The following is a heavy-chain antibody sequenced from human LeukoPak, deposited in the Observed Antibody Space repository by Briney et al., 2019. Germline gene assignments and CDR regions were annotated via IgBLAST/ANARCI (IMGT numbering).Heavy chain of an antibody. V-gene: IGHV4-61*02. J-gene: IGHJ3*01. CDR2: IYTSGST. Sequence: PSQTLSLTCTVSGGSISSGSYYWSWIWQPAWKGLEWIGRIYTSGSTNYNPSLKSRVTISVDTSKNQLSLKLSSVTAADTAAYYCARDYYDSSSWGQGTMVTVSS. D-gene: IGHD3-22*01. CDR1: GGSISSGSYY. CDR3: ARDYYDSSS.